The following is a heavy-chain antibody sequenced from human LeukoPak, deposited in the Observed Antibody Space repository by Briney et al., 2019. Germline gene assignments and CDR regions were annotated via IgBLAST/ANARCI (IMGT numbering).Heavy chain of an antibody. J-gene: IGHJ4*02. CDR2: INPSGGST. Sequence: ASVKVSCKASGYTFTSYYMHWVRQAPGQGLEWMGIINPSGGSTSYAQKFRGRVTMTRDTSTSTVYMELSSLRSEDTAVYYCARSRAAPTPLLDWGQGTLVTVSS. D-gene: IGHD2-21*01. CDR1: GYTFTSYY. CDR3: ARSRAAPTPLLD. V-gene: IGHV1-46*01.